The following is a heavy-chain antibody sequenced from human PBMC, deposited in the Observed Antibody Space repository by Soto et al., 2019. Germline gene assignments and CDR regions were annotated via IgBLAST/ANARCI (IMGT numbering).Heavy chain of an antibody. CDR1: GFTFSSYA. CDR2: ISGSGSST. J-gene: IGHJ5*02. CDR3: AKGRGITIFGVVPNWFDP. Sequence: GGYRRLSCAGSGFTFSSYAMSWVRQAPGKGLEWVSGISGSGSSTYYADSVKGRFTISRDNSKNTLYLQMNSLRAEDTAVYYCAKGRGITIFGVVPNWFDPWGQGT. V-gene: IGHV3-23*01. D-gene: IGHD3-3*01.